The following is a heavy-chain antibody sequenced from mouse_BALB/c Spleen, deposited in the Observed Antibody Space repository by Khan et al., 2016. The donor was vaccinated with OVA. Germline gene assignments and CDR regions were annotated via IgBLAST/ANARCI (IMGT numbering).Heavy chain of an antibody. V-gene: IGHV5-6*01. J-gene: IGHJ3*01. CDR1: GFSFSSYS. CDR3: ADHLTGSFAY. CDR2: ISSGGDYT. Sequence: EVELVESGGDLVKPGGSLTLSCAASGFSFSSYSMSWVRQTPDKRLEWVASISSGGDYTYYPDSVKGRFTISSDNAKNTLYLKMSDLKSEDTAIYYCADHLTGSFAYWGQGNLVNGAA. D-gene: IGHD4-1*01.